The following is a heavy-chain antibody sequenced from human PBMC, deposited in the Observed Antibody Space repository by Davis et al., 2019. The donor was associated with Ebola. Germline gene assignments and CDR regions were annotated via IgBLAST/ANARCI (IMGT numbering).Heavy chain of an antibody. CDR3: AIPDCSGANCYSVYIKN. CDR1: GFTFSSYA. Sequence: GESLKISCAASGFTFSSYAMSWVRQAPGKGLEWVSAISGSGGSTYYADSVKGRFTISRDNSSNLLYLQMNSLRAEDTAVYYCAIPDCSGANCYSVYIKNWGQGTLVTVSS. V-gene: IGHV3-23*01. CDR2: ISGSGGST. D-gene: IGHD2-15*01. J-gene: IGHJ4*02.